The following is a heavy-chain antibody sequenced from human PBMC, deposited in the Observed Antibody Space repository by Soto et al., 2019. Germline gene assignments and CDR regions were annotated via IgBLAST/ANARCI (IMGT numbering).Heavy chain of an antibody. CDR2: IYYSGST. CDR1: GGTLSPNY. Sequence: PSETLSLTCIVSGGTLSPNYWAWIRQPPGKGLEWIGTIYYSGSTYYNPSLKSRVTISVDTSKNQFSLKLSSVTAADTAVYYCATSNWFDPWGQGTLVT. V-gene: IGHV4-59*04. CDR3: ATSNWFDP. J-gene: IGHJ5*02. D-gene: IGHD2-2*01.